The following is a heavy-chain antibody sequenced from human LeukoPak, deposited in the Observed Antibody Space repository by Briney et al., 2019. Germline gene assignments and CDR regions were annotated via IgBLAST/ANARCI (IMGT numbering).Heavy chain of an antibody. CDR1: GGSISSSGYY. J-gene: IGHJ4*02. CDR3: ARGPNSTHYYDSSGYKHYFDY. CDR2: IYYSGST. V-gene: IGHV4-39*01. D-gene: IGHD3-22*01. Sequence: SETLSLTCTVSGGSISSSGYYWGWIRQPPGKGLEWIGHIYYSGSTYYNPSLKSRVTISVDTSKNQFSLKLSSVTAADAAVYYCARGPNSTHYYDSSGYKHYFDYWGQGTLVTVSS.